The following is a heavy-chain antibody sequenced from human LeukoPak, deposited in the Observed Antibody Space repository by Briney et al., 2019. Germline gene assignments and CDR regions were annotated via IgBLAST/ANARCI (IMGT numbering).Heavy chain of an antibody. J-gene: IGHJ4*02. CDR2: INHSGST. D-gene: IGHD6-6*01. Sequence: SETLSLTCAVYGGSLSGYYWSWIRQPPGKGLEWIGEINHSGSTNYNPSLKSRVTISVDTSKNQFSLKLSSVTAADTAVYYCARGLRRRAGYSSSSWPLDYWGQGTLVTVSS. CDR3: ARGLRRRAGYSSSSWPLDY. V-gene: IGHV4-34*01. CDR1: GGSLSGYY.